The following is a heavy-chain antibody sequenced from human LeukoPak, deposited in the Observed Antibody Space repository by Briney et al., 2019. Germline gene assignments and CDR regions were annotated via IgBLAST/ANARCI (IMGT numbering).Heavy chain of an antibody. CDR2: IYYSGST. CDR1: GGSISSSSYY. J-gene: IGHJ2*01. V-gene: IGHV4-61*01. D-gene: IGHD3-3*01. CDR3: ARGSEYYDFWSGRKKMYWYFDL. Sequence: PSETLSLTCTVSGGSISSSSYYWSWIRQPPGKGLEWIGYIYYSGSTNYNPSLKSRVTISVDTSKNQFSLKLSSVTAADTAVYYCARGSEYYDFWSGRKKMYWYFDLWGRGTLVTVSS.